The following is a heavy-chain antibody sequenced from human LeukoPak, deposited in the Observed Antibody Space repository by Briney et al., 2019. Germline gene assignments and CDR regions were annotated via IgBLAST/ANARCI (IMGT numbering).Heavy chain of an antibody. CDR3: ARGSGYSYGPYDY. V-gene: IGHV4-59*01. Sequence: SETLSLTCAVSGGSISSYYWSWIRQPPGKGLEWIGYIYYSGSTNYNPSLKSRVTISVDTSKNQFSLKLSSVTAADTAVYYCARGSGYSYGPYDYWGQGTLVTVSS. CDR2: IYYSGST. D-gene: IGHD5-18*01. CDR1: GGSISSYY. J-gene: IGHJ4*02.